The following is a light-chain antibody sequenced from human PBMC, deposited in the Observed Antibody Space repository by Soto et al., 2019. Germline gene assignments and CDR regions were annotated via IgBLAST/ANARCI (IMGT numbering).Light chain of an antibody. Sequence: DIVMTQSPDSLAVSLGERATINCKSSQSVLYSSNNKNYLAWYKQKPGQPPKLFISWASTRESGVPDRFSSSGSGTNFTLTISSLQAEDVAVYYCQQYYTTLITFGQGTRLEIK. CDR1: QSVLYSSNNKNY. V-gene: IGKV4-1*01. CDR2: WAS. CDR3: QQYYTTLIT. J-gene: IGKJ5*01.